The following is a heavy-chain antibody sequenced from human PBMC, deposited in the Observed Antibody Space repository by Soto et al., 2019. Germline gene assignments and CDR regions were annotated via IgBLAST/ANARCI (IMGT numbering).Heavy chain of an antibody. CDR3: AREQWELLGMAFDI. CDR1: GGSISSYY. J-gene: IGHJ3*02. D-gene: IGHD1-26*01. Sequence: SETLSLTCTVSGGSISSYYWSWIRQPPGKGLEWIGYIYYSGSTNYNPSLKSRVTISVDTYKNQFSLKLSSVTAADTAVYYCAREQWELLGMAFDIWGQGTMVTV. V-gene: IGHV4-59*01. CDR2: IYYSGST.